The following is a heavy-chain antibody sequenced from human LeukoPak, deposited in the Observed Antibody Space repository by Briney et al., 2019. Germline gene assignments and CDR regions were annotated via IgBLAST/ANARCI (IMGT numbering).Heavy chain of an antibody. Sequence: GGSLRLSCAASGFTFSSYWMSWVRQAPGKGLEWVSAISGSGGSTYYADSVKGRFTISRDNSKNTLYLQMNSLRAEDAAVYFCTRDSYISNVYYGMDVWGQGATVTVSS. V-gene: IGHV3-23*01. J-gene: IGHJ6*02. CDR1: GFTFSSYW. CDR2: ISGSGGST. CDR3: TRDSYISNVYYGMDV. D-gene: IGHD5-24*01.